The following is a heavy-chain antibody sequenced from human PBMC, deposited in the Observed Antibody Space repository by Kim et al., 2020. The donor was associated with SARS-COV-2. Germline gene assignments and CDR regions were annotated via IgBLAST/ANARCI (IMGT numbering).Heavy chain of an antibody. V-gene: IGHV3-33*05. CDR3: ARDGGGSYVRGYFDY. CDR1: GFTFSSYG. J-gene: IGHJ4*02. CDR2: ISYDGSNK. Sequence: GGSLRLSCAASGFTFSSYGMHWVRQAPCKGLEWVAVISYDGSNKYYADSGKGRFTISRDNSKNTLYLQMNSLRAEDTAVYYCARDGGGSYVRGYFDYWGQGTLVSVSS. D-gene: IGHD1-26*01.